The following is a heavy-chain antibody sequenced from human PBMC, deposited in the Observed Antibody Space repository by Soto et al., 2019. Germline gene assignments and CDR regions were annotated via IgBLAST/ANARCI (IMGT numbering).Heavy chain of an antibody. J-gene: IGHJ4*02. CDR2: IHTGNGNT. D-gene: IGHD6-19*01. CDR1: GYIFTDFR. CDR3: ARGIAVAGNF. V-gene: IGHV1-3*04. Sequence: QVQLVQSGAEVKKPGASVTLSCKTYGYIFTDFRIHWVRQAPGQRLEWMGWIHTGNGNTKYSQHFQNRVTFTTDTSASTAYMELSSLTSEDTAVYFCARGIAVAGNFWGQGTMVIVSS.